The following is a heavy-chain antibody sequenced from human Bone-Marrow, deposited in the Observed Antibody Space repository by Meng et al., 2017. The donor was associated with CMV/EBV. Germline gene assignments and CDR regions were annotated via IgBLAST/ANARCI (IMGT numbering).Heavy chain of an antibody. CDR1: GGSISSYY. CDR3: ARASRGSYYYYGMDV. Sequence: GSLSLTCTVSGGSISSYYWSWIRQPPGKGLEWIGYIYYSGSTNYNPSLKSRVTISVDTSKNQFSLKLSSVTAADTAVYYCARASRGSYYYYGMDVWGQGTTVTVSS. J-gene: IGHJ6*02. CDR2: IYYSGST. V-gene: IGHV4-59*01.